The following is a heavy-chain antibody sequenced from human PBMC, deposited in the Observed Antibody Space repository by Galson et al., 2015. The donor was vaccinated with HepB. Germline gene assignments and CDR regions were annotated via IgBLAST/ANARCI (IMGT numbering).Heavy chain of an antibody. CDR1: GYTFTSYG. V-gene: IGHV1-18*04. Sequence: SVKVSCKASGYTFTSYGISWVRQAPGQGLEWMGWISAYNGNTNYAQKLQGRVTMTTDTSTSTAYMELRSLRSDDTAVYYCARLNCGGDCYSVHWFDPWGQGTLVTVSS. CDR2: ISAYNGNT. CDR3: ARLNCGGDCYSVHWFDP. J-gene: IGHJ5*02. D-gene: IGHD2-21*02.